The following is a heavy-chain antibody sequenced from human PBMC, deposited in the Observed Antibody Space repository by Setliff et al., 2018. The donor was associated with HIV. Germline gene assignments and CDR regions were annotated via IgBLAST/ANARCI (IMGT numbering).Heavy chain of an antibody. CDR3: ARGQSQGYAYSGSYGAFDI. CDR2: IIPMFGTR. J-gene: IGHJ3*02. CDR1: GGTFNSYA. V-gene: IGHV1-69*05. D-gene: IGHD1-26*01. Sequence: SVKVSCKSSGGTFNSYAINWVRQAPGQGLEWMGGIIPMFGTRNYAQKFQGRVTITTDESTSTAYMELSSLRSEDTALYYCARGQSQGYAYSGSYGAFDIWGQGTMVTVSS.